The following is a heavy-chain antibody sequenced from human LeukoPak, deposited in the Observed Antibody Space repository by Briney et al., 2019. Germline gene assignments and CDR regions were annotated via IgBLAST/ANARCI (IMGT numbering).Heavy chain of an antibody. Sequence: SVKVSCKASRGTFISYAISWVRQAPRQGLEWMGGIIPIFGTANNAQKFQGRVTINTDESTSTAYMELSSLRSEDTAVYYCASTPLDTAMAPYGYFNYWGQGTLVTVSS. J-gene: IGHJ4*02. V-gene: IGHV1-69*05. CDR3: ASTPLDTAMAPYGYFNY. D-gene: IGHD5-18*01. CDR2: IIPIFGTA. CDR1: RGTFISYA.